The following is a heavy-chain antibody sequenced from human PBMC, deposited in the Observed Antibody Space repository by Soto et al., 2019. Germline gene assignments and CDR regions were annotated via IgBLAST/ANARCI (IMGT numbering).Heavy chain of an antibody. CDR3: ARHSASWQWFDY. Sequence: QVQLQESGPGLVKPSQTLSLTCSVSGGSISSGGYYWSWIRPHPEKGLEWIGYLYYSGSTNYNPSLKSRVIISVDTSSNRSSLDLRSVTAAAPAIYYSARHSASWQWFDYWGQGTLVTVSS. CDR2: LYYSGST. V-gene: IGHV4-31*03. J-gene: IGHJ5*01. D-gene: IGHD1-26*01. CDR1: GGSISSGGYY.